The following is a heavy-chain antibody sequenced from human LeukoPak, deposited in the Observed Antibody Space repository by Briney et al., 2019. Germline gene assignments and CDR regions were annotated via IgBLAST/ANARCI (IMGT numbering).Heavy chain of an antibody. CDR2: IYYSGST. CDR1: GGSISSGGYY. CDR3: ARDQIEMATIMDYYYGMDV. V-gene: IGHV4-31*03. J-gene: IGHJ6*02. D-gene: IGHD5-24*01. Sequence: SETLSLTCTVSGGSISSGGYYWSWIRQHLGKGLEWIGYIYYSGSTYYNPSLKSRVTISVDTSKNQFSLKLSSVTAADTAVYYCARDQIEMATIMDYYYGMDVWGQGTTVTVSS.